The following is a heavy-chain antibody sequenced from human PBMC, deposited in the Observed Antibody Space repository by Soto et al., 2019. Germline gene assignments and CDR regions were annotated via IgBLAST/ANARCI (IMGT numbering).Heavy chain of an antibody. J-gene: IGHJ6*02. V-gene: IGHV1-69*01. CDR3: ASWCDYGFWSGYSTDYYYYGMDV. CDR2: IIPIFGTA. Sequence: QVQLVQSGAEVKKPGSSVKVSCKASGGTFSSYAISWVRQAPGQGLEWMGGIIPIFGTANYAQKFQGRVTIGGDESTGNAYMERSCLKSEGTAAYYCASWCDYGFWSGYSTDYYYYGMDVWGQGTTVTVSS. D-gene: IGHD3-3*01. CDR1: GGTFSSYA.